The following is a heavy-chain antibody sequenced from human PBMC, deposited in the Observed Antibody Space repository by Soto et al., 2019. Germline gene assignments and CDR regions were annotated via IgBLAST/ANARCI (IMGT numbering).Heavy chain of an antibody. V-gene: IGHV3-48*01. CDR3: ARDFPDYYDSSGYYYEDFDY. J-gene: IGHJ4*02. D-gene: IGHD3-22*01. CDR1: GFTFSSYS. Sequence: PAGSLRLSCAASGFTFSSYSMNWVRQAPGKGLEWVSYISSSSSTIYYADSVKGRFTISRDNAKNSLYLQMNSLRAEDTAVYYCARDFPDYYDSSGYYYEDFDYWGQGTLVTVSS. CDR2: ISSSSSTI.